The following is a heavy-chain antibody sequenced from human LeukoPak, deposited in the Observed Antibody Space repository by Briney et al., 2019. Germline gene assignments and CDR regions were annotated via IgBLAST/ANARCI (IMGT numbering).Heavy chain of an antibody. J-gene: IGHJ3*02. CDR2: VSGSGGRT. D-gene: IGHD2-21*02. V-gene: IGHV3-23*01. Sequence: GGSLRLSCVASGFDFSAFAISWVRQAPGKGLEWVPAVSGSGGRTYYADSVRGRFTISRDNSKKTVFLQMDSLRADDTAIYYCAKGGAAMTDAPHGDVVTTTLDGFDIWGQGTMVTVSS. CDR3: AKGGAAMTDAPHGDVVTTTLDGFDI. CDR1: GFDFSAFA.